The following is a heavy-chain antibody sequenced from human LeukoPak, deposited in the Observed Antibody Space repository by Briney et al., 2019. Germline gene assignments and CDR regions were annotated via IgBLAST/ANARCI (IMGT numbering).Heavy chain of an antibody. CDR1: GFTFDDYA. CDR2: ISWNSGSI. Sequence: GRSLRLSCAASGFTFDDYAMHWVRQAPGKGLEWVSGISWNSGSIGYADSVKGRFTISRDNAKNSPYLQMNSLRAEDTALYYCAKDDGGSFDYWGQGTLVTVSS. V-gene: IGHV3-9*01. J-gene: IGHJ4*02. CDR3: AKDDGGSFDY.